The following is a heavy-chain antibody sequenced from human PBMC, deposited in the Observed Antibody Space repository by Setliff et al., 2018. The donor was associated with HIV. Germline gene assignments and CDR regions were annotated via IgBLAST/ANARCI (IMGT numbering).Heavy chain of an antibody. CDR2: IHYSGST. D-gene: IGHD3-3*01. CDR3: ARAHHDFWSGYCPFDY. J-gene: IGHJ4*02. Sequence: SDTLSLTCTVSGDSISSGSYYWSWIRQHPGKGLEWIGYIHYSGSTHYNPSLDSRLTISVDTSQNRFSLKLSSVTAADTAVYFCARAHHDFWSGYCPFDYWGQGTLVTVSS. CDR1: GDSISSGSYY. V-gene: IGHV4-31*03.